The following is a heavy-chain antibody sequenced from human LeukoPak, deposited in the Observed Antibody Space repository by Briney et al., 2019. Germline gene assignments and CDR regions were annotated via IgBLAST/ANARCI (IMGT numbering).Heavy chain of an antibody. CDR1: GFTFSSYG. D-gene: IGHD2-15*01. Sequence: GGSLRLSCAASGFTFSSYGMHWVRQAPGKGLEWVAFIRYDGSNKYYADSVKGRFTISRDNSKNTLYLQMNSLRAEDTAVYYCAKDPRGTATQTVYFQHWGQGTLVTVSS. CDR3: AKDPRGTATQTVYFQH. J-gene: IGHJ1*01. V-gene: IGHV3-30*02. CDR2: IRYDGSNK.